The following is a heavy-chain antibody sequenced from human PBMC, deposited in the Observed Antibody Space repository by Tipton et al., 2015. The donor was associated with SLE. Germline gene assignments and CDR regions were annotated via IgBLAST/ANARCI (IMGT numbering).Heavy chain of an antibody. CDR1: GFTFSSYS. CDR3: AKDPRWDYGAADS. D-gene: IGHD4-17*01. J-gene: IGHJ4*02. Sequence: SLRLSCAASGFTFSSYSMNWIRQAPGKGLEWVSSISSGSSYISYADSVKGRFTISRDDSKKTLYLQMNSLRPEDTAVYYCAKDPRWDYGAADSWGQGTLVTVSS. CDR2: ISSGSSYI. V-gene: IGHV3-21*04.